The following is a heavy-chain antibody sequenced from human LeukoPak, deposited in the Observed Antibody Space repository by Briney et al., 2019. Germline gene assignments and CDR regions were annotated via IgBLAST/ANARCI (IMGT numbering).Heavy chain of an antibody. CDR2: INPNSGGT. D-gene: IGHD3-10*01. V-gene: IGHV1-2*06. J-gene: IGHJ4*02. Sequence: ASVKVSCKASGYTFTGYYMHWVRQAPGQGLEWMGRINPNSGGTNYAQKFQGRVTMTRDTSISTAYMELSRLRSDGTAVYYCARVGSGVYGGNYFDYWGQGTLVTVSS. CDR3: ARVGSGVYGGNYFDY. CDR1: GYTFTGYY.